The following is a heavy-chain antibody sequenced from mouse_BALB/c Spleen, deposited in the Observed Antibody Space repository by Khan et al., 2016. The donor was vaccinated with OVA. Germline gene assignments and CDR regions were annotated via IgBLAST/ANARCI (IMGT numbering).Heavy chain of an antibody. CDR3: ARYDYDDDGAFAY. D-gene: IGHD2-4*01. Sequence: VQLLESGPNLVKPSQTLSLTCSVTGDSFTSCYWTLIRKFPGHKLEYMGYISYSGSTYYNPTVKSRISITRDTSKSQYYLQLKSVTTEDTATYYCARYDYDDDGAFAYWGQGTLVTVSA. CDR2: ISYSGST. J-gene: IGHJ3*01. V-gene: IGHV3-8*02. CDR1: GDSFTSCY.